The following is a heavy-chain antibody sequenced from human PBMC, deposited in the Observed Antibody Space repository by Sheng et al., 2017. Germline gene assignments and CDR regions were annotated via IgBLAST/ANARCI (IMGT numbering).Heavy chain of an antibody. CDR2: ISATGTTM. D-gene: IGHD3-10*01. Sequence: EVQLVESGGGLVQPGGSLRLSCAASAFTFSSYEMNWVRQAPGKGLEWVSYISATGTTMYYADSVKGRFTISRDNVKNSLHLQMNSLRAEDTAVYYCARGRQSMVRGVIPYYGMDVWGQGTTVTVSS. V-gene: IGHV3-48*03. CDR3: ARGRQSMVRGVIPYYGMDV. CDR1: AFTFSSYE. J-gene: IGHJ6*02.